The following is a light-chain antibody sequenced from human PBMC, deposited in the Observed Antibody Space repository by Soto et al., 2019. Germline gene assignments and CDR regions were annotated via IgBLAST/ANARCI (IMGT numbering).Light chain of an antibody. CDR2: SAS. CDR3: QQADSFPLS. V-gene: IGKV1-12*01. Sequence: IQMTQSPSSLSASIGDRVTITCRASQGIGVRLAWFQQKPGKAPQYLIQSASTLASGVPSRFSGSGSGTDFILTINNLQPEGFATYYCQQADSFPLSFGGGTKVDIK. J-gene: IGKJ4*01. CDR1: QGIGVR.